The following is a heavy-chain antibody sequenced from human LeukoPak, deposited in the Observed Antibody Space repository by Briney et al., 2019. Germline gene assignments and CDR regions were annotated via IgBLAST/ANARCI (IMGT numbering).Heavy chain of an antibody. CDR3: ARDLMTTVTYYFDY. D-gene: IGHD4-17*01. J-gene: IGHJ4*02. V-gene: IGHV3-33*08. CDR1: EFTFSNYA. Sequence: GGSLRLSCAAPEFTFSNYAMSWVRQAPGKGLEWVAVIWYDGSNKYYADSVKGRFTISRDNSKNTLYLQMNSLRAEDTAVYYCARDLMTTVTYYFDYWGQGTLVTVSS. CDR2: IWYDGSNK.